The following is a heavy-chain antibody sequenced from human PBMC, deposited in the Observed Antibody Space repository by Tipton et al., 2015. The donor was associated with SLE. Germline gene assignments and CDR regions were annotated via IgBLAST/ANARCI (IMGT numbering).Heavy chain of an antibody. J-gene: IGHJ4*02. Sequence: SLRLSCAASGFTFDDYAMHWVRQAPGKGLEWVSGISWNSGSIGYADSVKGRFTISRDNAKNSLYLQMNSLRAEDTAVYYCAKGYPDYWGQGTLVTVSS. V-gene: IGHV3-9*01. CDR2: ISWNSGSI. CDR1: GFTFDDYA. D-gene: IGHD5-18*01. CDR3: AKGYPDY.